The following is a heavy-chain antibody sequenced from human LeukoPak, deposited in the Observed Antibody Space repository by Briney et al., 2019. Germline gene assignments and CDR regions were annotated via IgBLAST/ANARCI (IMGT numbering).Heavy chain of an antibody. CDR2: ISTSGSSV. J-gene: IGHJ4*02. CDR3: ASYYYDSSTSDY. V-gene: IGHV3-48*03. CDR1: GFTFSIYE. D-gene: IGHD3-22*01. Sequence: GGSLRLSCAASGFTFSIYEINWVRQAPGKGLEWLSHISTSGSSVHYADSVKGRFTISRDNAENSLYLQMDSLRVEDTAVYYCASYYYDSSTSDYWGQGTLVTVSS.